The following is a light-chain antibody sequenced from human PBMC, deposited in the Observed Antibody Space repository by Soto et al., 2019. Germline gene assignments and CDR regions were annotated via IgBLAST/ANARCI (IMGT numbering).Light chain of an antibody. CDR2: EVR. CDR3: SLYTSENTYV. J-gene: IGLJ1*01. CDR1: STDFVSYNR. Sequence: QSALTQPPSVSGSPGQSVTISCTGTSTDFVSYNRVSWYQQPPGTAPKLMIYEVRKRPSGVPDRFSRSKSGNTASLTISGLQAADEADYYCSLYTSENTYVFGTGTKLTVL. V-gene: IGLV2-18*01.